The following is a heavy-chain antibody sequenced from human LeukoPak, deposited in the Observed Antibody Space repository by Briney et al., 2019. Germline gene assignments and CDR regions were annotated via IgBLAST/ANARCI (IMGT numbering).Heavy chain of an antibody. J-gene: IGHJ4*02. Sequence: GGSLRLSCAASGFTFSGSAMHWVRQASGKGLEWVGRIRSKANSYATAYAASVKGRFTISRDDSKNTAYLQMNSLKTEDTAVYYCTSRESGSYSGYWGQGTLVTVSS. CDR2: IRSKANSYAT. CDR1: GFTFSGSA. CDR3: TSRESGSYSGY. D-gene: IGHD1-26*01. V-gene: IGHV3-73*01.